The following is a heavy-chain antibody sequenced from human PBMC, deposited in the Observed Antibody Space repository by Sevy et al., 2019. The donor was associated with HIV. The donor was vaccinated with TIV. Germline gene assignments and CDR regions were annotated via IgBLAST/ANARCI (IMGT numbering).Heavy chain of an antibody. CDR2: IKQDESEK. CDR1: GFSFSNYW. Sequence: GGSLRLSCAASGFSFSNYWMHWVRQAPGKGLEWVANIKQDESEKYYVASVKGRFTISRDNAKNSVYVKMNSLRPEDTAIYYCARGNSGSFDYWGQGTLVTVSS. V-gene: IGHV3-7*04. D-gene: IGHD3-22*01. J-gene: IGHJ4*02. CDR3: ARGNSGSFDY.